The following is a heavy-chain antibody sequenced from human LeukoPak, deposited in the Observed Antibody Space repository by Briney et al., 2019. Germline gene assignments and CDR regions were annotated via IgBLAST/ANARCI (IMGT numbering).Heavy chain of an antibody. D-gene: IGHD1-1*01. J-gene: IGHJ4*02. CDR2: IRSKAYGETA. CDR3: TRDRGAYNLYDY. CDR1: GFTFGDYA. V-gene: IGHV3-49*03. Sequence: GGSLRLSCTASGFTFGDYAISWIRQAPGKGLEWVGFIRSKAYGETADYAASVKGRFTISRDDSKAIAYLQMNSLKTEDTAVYHCTRDRGAYNLYDYWGQGTLVTVSS.